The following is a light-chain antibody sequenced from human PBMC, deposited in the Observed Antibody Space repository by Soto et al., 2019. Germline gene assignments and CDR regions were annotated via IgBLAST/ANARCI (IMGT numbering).Light chain of an antibody. V-gene: IGKV3-20*01. Sequence: FPHSPGTLSLPPPDSATLSCMDSPRVSTSYLAWYQQKAGQAHRLRLSRASIRATGIPDRFSGRGSGEDLILTIGRLEHEDFAVYYSQQYGSSRTLGEGTKVDIK. CDR1: PRVSTSY. CDR3: QQYGSSRT. CDR2: RAS. J-gene: IGKJ1*01.